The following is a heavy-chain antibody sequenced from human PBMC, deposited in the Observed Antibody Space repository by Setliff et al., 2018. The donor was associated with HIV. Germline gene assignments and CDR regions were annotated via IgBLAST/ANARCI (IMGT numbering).Heavy chain of an antibody. CDR1: SGSISDSRYY. Sequence: SLTCTVSSGSISDSRYYWGWIRQAPGKGLEWIGSIYYAGSLYYSPSLKSRLTVSVDTSKNQFSLTLSAVTATDTAVYHCASQYCSAGSCFSDYWGQGTMVTVSS. D-gene: IGHD2-15*01. V-gene: IGHV4-39*01. J-gene: IGHJ4*02. CDR3: ASQYCSAGSCFSDY. CDR2: IYYAGSL.